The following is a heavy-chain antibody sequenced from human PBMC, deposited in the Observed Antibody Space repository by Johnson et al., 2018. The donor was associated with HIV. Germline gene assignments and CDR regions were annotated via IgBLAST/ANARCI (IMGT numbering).Heavy chain of an antibody. CDR3: ARGGARSSGYYSAFDI. Sequence: VQLVESGGGLIQPGGSLRLSCAASGFTFSSYAMHWVRQAPGKGLEWVAVISYDGSNKYYADSVKGRFTISRDNSKNTLYLQMNSLRAEDTAVYYCARGGARSSGYYSAFDIWGQGTMVTVSS. J-gene: IGHJ3*02. D-gene: IGHD3-22*01. V-gene: IGHV3-30-3*01. CDR1: GFTFSSYA. CDR2: ISYDGSNK.